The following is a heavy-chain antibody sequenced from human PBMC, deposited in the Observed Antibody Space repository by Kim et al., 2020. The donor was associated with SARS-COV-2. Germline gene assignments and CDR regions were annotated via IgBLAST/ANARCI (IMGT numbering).Heavy chain of an antibody. V-gene: IGHV3-30*04. Sequence: GGSLRLSCAASGFTFSSYAMHWLRQALGKGLEWVAVISYDGSSKYYADSVKGRFTVSRDNSKNTLYLQMNSLRTQDTAVYHCARVSQSGWASGYFDYWGQGTPVTVSS. D-gene: IGHD6-19*01. CDR1: GFTFSSYA. CDR2: ISYDGSSK. J-gene: IGHJ4*02. CDR3: ARVSQSGWASGYFDY.